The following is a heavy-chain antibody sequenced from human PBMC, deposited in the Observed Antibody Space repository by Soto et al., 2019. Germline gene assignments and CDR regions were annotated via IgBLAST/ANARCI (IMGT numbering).Heavy chain of an antibody. Sequence: EVQLVESGGGLVQPGGSLRLSCAASGFTFSNYWMSWVGQVPGKGLAWLSNIKEDGSEKYYVDSVKGRFTISRDNAKNSVHLQMNSLRDEDTAVYYCVRFSILVSGRGRGAFFDSWGQGTPVTVSS. J-gene: IGHJ4*02. CDR3: VRFSILVSGRGRGAFFDS. V-gene: IGHV3-7*03. CDR1: GFTFSNYW. CDR2: IKEDGSEK. D-gene: IGHD6-19*01.